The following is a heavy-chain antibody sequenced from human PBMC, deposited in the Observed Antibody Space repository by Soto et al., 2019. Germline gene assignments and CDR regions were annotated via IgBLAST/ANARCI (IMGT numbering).Heavy chain of an antibody. CDR3: ARDETAYAFDI. D-gene: IGHD2-21*01. CDR1: GFTFSRYG. Sequence: QVQLVASGGGVVQPGRSLRLSCAASGFTFSRYGMHWVRQAPGKGLGWVADIWSDGNNKYYADSVKGRFTVSRDNSKRTLYWQMNSLRAEDTAVYYCARDETAYAFDIWGQGTMVTVSS. CDR2: IWSDGNNK. J-gene: IGHJ3*02. V-gene: IGHV3-33*01.